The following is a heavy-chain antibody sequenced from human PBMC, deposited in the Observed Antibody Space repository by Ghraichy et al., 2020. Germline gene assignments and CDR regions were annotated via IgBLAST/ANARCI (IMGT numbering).Heavy chain of an antibody. V-gene: IGHV3-23*01. D-gene: IGHD6-19*01. Sequence: GGSLRLSCAASGFTFRSHDMSWARQTPGKGPEWVSAISGSGGVTYYGDSVKGRFTISRDNSKNTLYLQMDSLRVEDTAVYYCAKVRHSRGWSTYFFEYLGRGPLVIVSS. CDR2: ISGSGGVT. J-gene: IGHJ4*02. CDR3: AKVRHSRGWSTYFFEY. CDR1: GFTFRSHD.